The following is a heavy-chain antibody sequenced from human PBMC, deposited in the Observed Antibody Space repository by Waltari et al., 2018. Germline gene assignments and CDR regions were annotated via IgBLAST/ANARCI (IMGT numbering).Heavy chain of an antibody. CDR1: EAAFRSYP. CDR3: ARDPRDLDTAMSYYGMDV. D-gene: IGHD5-18*01. CDR2: IIPIRGIA. Sequence: VQLVHSGAEVKKPGSSVKVSCKASEAAFRSYPISWVRKAPGPRLAWMGRIIPIRGIANYAQKFQGRVTSTADKSTSTAYMGLSSLRSEDTAVYYFARDPRDLDTAMSYYGMDVWGQGTTVTVSS. J-gene: IGHJ6*02. V-gene: IGHV1-69*04.